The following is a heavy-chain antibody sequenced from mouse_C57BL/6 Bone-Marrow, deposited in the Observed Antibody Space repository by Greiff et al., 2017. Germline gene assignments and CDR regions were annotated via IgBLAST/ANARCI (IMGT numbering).Heavy chain of an antibody. V-gene: IGHV1-18*01. CDR3: ARRRQLRRSSGFAY. D-gene: IGHD3-2*02. Sequence: EVQLQQSGPELVKPGASVKIPCKASGYTFTDYNMDWVKQSHGKSLEWIGDINPNNGGTIYNQKFKGKATLTVDKSSSTAYMELRSLTSEDTALYYCARRRQLRRSSGFAYWGQGTLVTVSA. CDR2: INPNNGGT. J-gene: IGHJ3*01. CDR1: GYTFTDYN.